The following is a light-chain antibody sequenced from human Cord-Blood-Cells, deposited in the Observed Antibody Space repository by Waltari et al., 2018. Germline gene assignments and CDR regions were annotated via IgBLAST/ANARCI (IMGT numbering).Light chain of an antibody. J-gene: IGKJ1*01. V-gene: IGKV1-8*01. CDR1: QGISRY. CDR3: QQYYSYPWT. Sequence: IRMTQSPSSLSASTGDRVTIPCRASQGISRYLAWYQQKPGKAPKLLIYAASTLQSGVPSRFSGSGSGTDFTLTISCLQSEDFATYYCQQYYSYPWTFGQGTKVEIK. CDR2: AAS.